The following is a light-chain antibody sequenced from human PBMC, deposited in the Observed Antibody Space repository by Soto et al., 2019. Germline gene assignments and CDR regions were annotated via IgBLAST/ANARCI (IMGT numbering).Light chain of an antibody. J-gene: IGLJ1*01. CDR3: SSYTNNSTNV. Sequence: SVVTQPASVSGSRGPSITISCTGTSSDVGAYNYVSWYQQHPGNAPKLMIHDVSTRPSGVSHRFSGSKSGNTASLTISGLQAEDEADYYCSSYTNNSTNVFGTGTKVTV. CDR1: SSDVGAYNY. V-gene: IGLV2-14*03. CDR2: DVS.